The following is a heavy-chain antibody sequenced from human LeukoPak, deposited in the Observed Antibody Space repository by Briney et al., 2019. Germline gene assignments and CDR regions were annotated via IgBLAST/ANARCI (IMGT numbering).Heavy chain of an antibody. V-gene: IGHV3-23*01. J-gene: IGHJ4*02. CDR1: GFTFSSYA. CDR3: AKEGLVDIVATCEFDY. Sequence: GGSLRLSCAASGFTFSSYAMSWVRQAPGKGLEWVSAISGSGGSTYYADSVKGRFTISRDNSKNTLYLQMNSLRAEDTAVYYCAKEGLVDIVATCEFDYWGQGTLVTVSS. CDR2: ISGSGGST. D-gene: IGHD5-12*01.